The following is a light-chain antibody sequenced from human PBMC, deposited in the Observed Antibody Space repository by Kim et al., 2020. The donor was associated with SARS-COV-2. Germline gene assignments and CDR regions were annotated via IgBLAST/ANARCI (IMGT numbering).Light chain of an antibody. V-gene: IGLV3-19*01. Sequence: ALGQTVRITCQGDSLRSYDASWYQQKPRQAPVLVIYGKNNRPAGIPERFAGSSSGNTASLTITGAQAEDEADYYCNYRDSSGNHVVFGGGTQLTVL. J-gene: IGLJ2*01. CDR2: GKN. CDR3: NYRDSSGNHVV. CDR1: SLRSYD.